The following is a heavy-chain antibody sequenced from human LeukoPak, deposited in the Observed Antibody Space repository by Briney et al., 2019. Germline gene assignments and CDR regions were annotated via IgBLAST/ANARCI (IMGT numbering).Heavy chain of an antibody. CDR2: IHYSGST. Sequence: SETLSLTCTVSGGSISNHYWSWIRQPPGKGLEWIGYIHYSGSTNYNPSLKSRVTISVDTSKNQFSLKLTSVTAADTAVYYCARDFGRGYCSTTGCFVPWFDPWGQGTLVTVSS. CDR1: GGSISNHY. J-gene: IGHJ5*02. V-gene: IGHV4-59*11. CDR3: ARDFGRGYCSTTGCFVPWFDP. D-gene: IGHD2-2*01.